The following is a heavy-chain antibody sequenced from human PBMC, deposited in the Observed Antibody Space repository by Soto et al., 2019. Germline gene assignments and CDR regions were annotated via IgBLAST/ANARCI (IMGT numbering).Heavy chain of an antibody. CDR1: GFTFSDHY. V-gene: IGHV3-72*01. CDR3: AREDYDFWSGSYAFDI. J-gene: IGHJ3*02. CDR2: TRNKANSYTT. Sequence: QPGGSLRLSCAASGFTFSDHYLDWVRQAPGKGLERVGRTRNKANSYTTEYAASVKGRFTISRDDSKNSLYLQMNSLKTEDTAVYYCAREDYDFWSGSYAFDIWGQGTMVTVSS. D-gene: IGHD3-3*01.